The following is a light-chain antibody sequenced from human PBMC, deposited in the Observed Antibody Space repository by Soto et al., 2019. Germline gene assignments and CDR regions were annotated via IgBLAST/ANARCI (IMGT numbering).Light chain of an antibody. J-gene: IGKJ2*01. V-gene: IGKV3-15*01. CDR2: GAS. CDR3: QQYKEWPPMYT. Sequence: EIVLTQSPATLSVSPGERATLSCWASQSVSTNLAWYQQKRGQAPRLLIYGASTRATGIPVRFSGSGSGTEFTLTISSLQSEDFAIYYCQQYKEWPPMYTSGLGTKLEIK. CDR1: QSVSTN.